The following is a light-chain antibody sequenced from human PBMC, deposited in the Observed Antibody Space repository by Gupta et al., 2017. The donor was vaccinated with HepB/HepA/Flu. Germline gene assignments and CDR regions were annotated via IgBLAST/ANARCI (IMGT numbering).Light chain of an antibody. V-gene: IGKV3-11*01. CDR2: DAS. CDR1: QSVSSY. J-gene: IGKJ4*01. Sequence: EIVLTQSPATLSLSQGERATLSCRASQSVSSYLAWYQQKLGQAPRLLIYDASNRRTGITARFCGSGGGKNLTLTISSREPEDFAGYYCQQRSNWPLLTFGGGTKVEIK. CDR3: QQRSNWPLLT.